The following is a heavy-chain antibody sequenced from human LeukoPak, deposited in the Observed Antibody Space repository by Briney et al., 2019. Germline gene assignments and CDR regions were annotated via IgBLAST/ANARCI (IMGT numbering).Heavy chain of an antibody. J-gene: IGHJ6*02. V-gene: IGHV3-7*04. CDR1: GFTFSSYW. CDR3: GRGMDV. Sequence: GGSLRLSCAASGFTFSSYWMTWVRQAPGKGLEWVANIKQDGSEKYYVDSAKGRFTISRDNAENSLYLQMNSLRAEGTAVYYCGRGMDVWGQGTTVTVSS. CDR2: IKQDGSEK.